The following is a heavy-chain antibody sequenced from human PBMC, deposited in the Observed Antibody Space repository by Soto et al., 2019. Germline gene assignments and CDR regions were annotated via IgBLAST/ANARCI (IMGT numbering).Heavy chain of an antibody. D-gene: IGHD3-16*01. Sequence: EVQLVESGGDLVQPGGSLRLSCTASGFTFSSYDMHWVRRSTRKGLEWVATSGVPGGTWYPDAVKGRFTIYRENAWTSLYLHMNRLTDGDTAVYYCARTVERQHATKGDDAFDFWGQGTRVTVS. CDR2: SGVPGGT. CDR3: ARTVERQHATKGDDAFDF. J-gene: IGHJ3*01. V-gene: IGHV3-13*01. CDR1: GFTFSSYD.